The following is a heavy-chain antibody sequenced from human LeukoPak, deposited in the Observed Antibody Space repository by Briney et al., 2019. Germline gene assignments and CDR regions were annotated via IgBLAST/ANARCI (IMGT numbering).Heavy chain of an antibody. J-gene: IGHJ3*02. V-gene: IGHV4-30-2*01. Sequence: SETLSLTCAVSGGSISSGGYGWGWLRQPPGKGLEWIGYIYHSGSTYYHPSLKSRFTISVDRSKTQFSLKLSSVTAADTAVYYCARGDGYNYRAFDIWGQGTMVTVSS. CDR3: ARGDGYNYRAFDI. D-gene: IGHD5-24*01. CDR2: IYHSGST. CDR1: GGSISSGGYG.